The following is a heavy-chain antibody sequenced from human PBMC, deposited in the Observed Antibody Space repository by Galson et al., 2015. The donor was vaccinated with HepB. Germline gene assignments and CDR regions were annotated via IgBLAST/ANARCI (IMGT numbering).Heavy chain of an antibody. CDR1: GFSFDDYA. D-gene: IGHD4-17*01. CDR3: SKETNYGALDY. J-gene: IGHJ4*02. CDR2: ISWNSGNI. Sequence: SLRLSCAASGFSFDDYAMHWVRQAPGKGLEWVSGISWNSGNIDYADSVKGRFTISRDNAKNSLYLQMNSLRAEDTALYYCSKETNYGALDYWGQGTLVTVSS. V-gene: IGHV3-9*01.